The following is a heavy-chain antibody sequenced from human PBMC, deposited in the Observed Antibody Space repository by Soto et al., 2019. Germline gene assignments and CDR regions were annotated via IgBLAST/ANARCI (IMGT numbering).Heavy chain of an antibody. CDR2: IIPIFGTA. D-gene: IGHD3-3*01. J-gene: IGHJ6*02. CDR3: ARSFTIFGVVIKLTYYGLDV. Sequence: ASVKVSCKASGGTFSSYAISWVRQAPGQGLEWMGGIIPIFGTANYAQKFQGRVTITADESTSTAYMELSSLRSEDTAVYYCARSFTIFGVVIKLTYYGLDVWGQGTTVTVSS. CDR1: GGTFSSYA. V-gene: IGHV1-69*13.